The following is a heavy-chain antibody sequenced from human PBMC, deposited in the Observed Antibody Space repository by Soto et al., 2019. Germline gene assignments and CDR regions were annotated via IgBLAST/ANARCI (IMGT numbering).Heavy chain of an antibody. CDR1: GYTFTGYY. Sequence: ASVKVSCKASGYTFTGYYMHWVRQAPGQGLEWMGWINPNSGGTNYAQKFQGWVTMTRDTSISTAYMELSRLRSDDTAVYYCASKGVTMVRGVIVYYYYGMDFWGQGTTVTVSS. CDR3: ASKGVTMVRGVIVYYYYGMDF. V-gene: IGHV1-2*04. J-gene: IGHJ6*02. CDR2: INPNSGGT. D-gene: IGHD3-10*01.